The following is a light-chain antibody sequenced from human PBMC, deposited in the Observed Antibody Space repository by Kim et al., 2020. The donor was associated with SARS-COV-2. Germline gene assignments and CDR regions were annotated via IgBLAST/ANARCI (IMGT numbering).Light chain of an antibody. CDR2: SNN. CDR1: ISSIGINT. J-gene: IGLJ2*01. Sequence: GQRITISGHGGISSIGINTVSRYHPVPRTAPKLRFYSNNQRPSGVPDLFSGSKAGTSASLAISWLQSEDEADYYCAAWDDSLNCVVFGGGTQLTVL. CDR3: AAWDDSLNCVV. V-gene: IGLV1-44*01.